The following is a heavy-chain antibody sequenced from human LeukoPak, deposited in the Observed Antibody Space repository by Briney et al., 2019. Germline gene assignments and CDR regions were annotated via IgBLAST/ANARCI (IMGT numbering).Heavy chain of an antibody. Sequence: SETLSLTCTVSGGSISSYYWSWIRQPPGKGLEWIGYIYYSGSTNYNPSLKSRVTISVDTSRNQFSLKLSSVTAADTAVYYCASGECSGGSCYALAGYWGQGTLVTVSS. CDR3: ASGECSGGSCYALAGY. J-gene: IGHJ4*02. D-gene: IGHD2-15*01. CDR1: GGSISSYY. V-gene: IGHV4-59*01. CDR2: IYYSGST.